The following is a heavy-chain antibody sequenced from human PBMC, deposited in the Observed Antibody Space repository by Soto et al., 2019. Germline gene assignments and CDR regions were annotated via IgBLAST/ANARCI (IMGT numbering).Heavy chain of an antibody. CDR3: ERGLYRPYYYDSSGRTFFDY. V-gene: IGHV4-34*01. CDR1: GGSFSGYY. J-gene: IGHJ4*02. CDR2: INHSGST. Sequence: SETLSLTWVVYGGSFSGYYWSWIRQPPGKGLEWIGEINHSGSTNYNPSLKSRVTISVDTSKNQFSLKLRFVTAADTAVYYCERGLYRPYYYDSSGRTFFDYWGKGTLGTISS. D-gene: IGHD3-22*01.